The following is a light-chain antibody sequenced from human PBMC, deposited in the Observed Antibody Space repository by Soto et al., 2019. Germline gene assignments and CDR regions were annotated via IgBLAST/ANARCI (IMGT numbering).Light chain of an antibody. J-gene: IGLJ2*01. CDR2: DVN. Sequence: QSALTQPASVSVSPGQSITISCTGTSSDVGGYNYVSWYQQHPGKAPKLMIYDVNTRTSGVSNRFSGSKSGNTASLTISGLQAEDEADYYCSSYTGSSTYVVFGGGTKVTVL. CDR1: SSDVGGYNY. CDR3: SSYTGSSTYVV. V-gene: IGLV2-14*01.